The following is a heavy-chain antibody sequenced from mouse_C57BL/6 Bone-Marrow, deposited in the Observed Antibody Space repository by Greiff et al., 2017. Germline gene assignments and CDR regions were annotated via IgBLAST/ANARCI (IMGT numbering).Heavy chain of an antibody. J-gene: IGHJ2*01. V-gene: IGHV1-82*01. CDR1: GYAFSSPW. D-gene: IGHD1-1*01. CDR2: IYPGDGDT. Sequence: VQPQQSGPELVKPGASVKISGKASGYAFSSPWINWVKQRPGKGLEWNGRIYPGDGDTNYNGKFTGKATLTADKSSSTAYMQLSSLTSEDSAVYFCATITTVDYWGKGTTLTVSS. CDR3: ATITTVDY.